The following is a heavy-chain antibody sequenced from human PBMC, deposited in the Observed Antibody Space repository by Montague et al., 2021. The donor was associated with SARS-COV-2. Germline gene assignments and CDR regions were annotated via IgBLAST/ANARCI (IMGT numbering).Heavy chain of an antibody. V-gene: IGHV4-39*01. CDR2: IYYSGST. CDR3: ARHGLAGITIFGVVTPRGGLDI. J-gene: IGHJ3*02. CDR1: GGSISSSSYY. Sequence: SETLSLTCTVSGGSISSSSYYWGWIRQHPGKGLEWIGCIYYSGSTYYNPSLKSRVTISVDTSKNQFSLKLSSVTAADTAVYYCARHGLAGITIFGVVTPRGGLDIWGQGTMVTVSS. D-gene: IGHD3-3*01.